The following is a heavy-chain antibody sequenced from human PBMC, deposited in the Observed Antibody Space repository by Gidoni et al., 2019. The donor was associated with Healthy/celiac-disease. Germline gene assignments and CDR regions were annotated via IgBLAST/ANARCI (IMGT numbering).Heavy chain of an antibody. D-gene: IGHD2-15*01. CDR2: IKQDGSEK. CDR1: GFPFSSYW. V-gene: IGHV3-7*01. CDR3: ARSCYSVCWFDP. Sequence: VQLVESGGGLVQPGGSLRLPCPASGFPFSSYWMSWVRQAPGKGLEWVANIKQDGSEKDYVDSVKGRFTISRDNAKNSLYLQMNSLRAEDTAVYYCARSCYSVCWFDPWGQGTLVTVSS. J-gene: IGHJ5*02.